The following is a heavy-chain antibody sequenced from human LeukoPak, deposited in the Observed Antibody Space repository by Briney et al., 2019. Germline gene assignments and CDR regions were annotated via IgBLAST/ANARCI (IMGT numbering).Heavy chain of an antibody. J-gene: IGHJ4*02. V-gene: IGHV3-53*05. Sequence: PGGSLRLSCAASGFTVISNYMSWVRQAPGKGLEWVSVIYSGGSTYYADSVKGRFTISRDNSKNTLYLQMNSLRAEDTAVYYCAKAQLRYFDWLSLDYWGQGTLVTVSS. CDR2: IYSGGST. CDR1: GFTVISNY. CDR3: AKAQLRYFDWLSLDY. D-gene: IGHD3-9*01.